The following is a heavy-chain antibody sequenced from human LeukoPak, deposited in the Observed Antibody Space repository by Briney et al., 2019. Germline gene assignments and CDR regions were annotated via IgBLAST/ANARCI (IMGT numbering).Heavy chain of an antibody. CDR1: GGSISSGGYS. Sequence: SETLSLTCTVSGGSISSGGYSWNWIRQPPGTDLEWIGYIYHSGNTYYNPSLKSRVTISVDRSKNQFSLKLTSVTAADTAVYYCAGGGDSSGFYYYFDSWGQGTLVTVSS. CDR2: IYHSGNT. V-gene: IGHV4-30-2*01. J-gene: IGHJ4*02. CDR3: AGGGDSSGFYYYFDS. D-gene: IGHD3-22*01.